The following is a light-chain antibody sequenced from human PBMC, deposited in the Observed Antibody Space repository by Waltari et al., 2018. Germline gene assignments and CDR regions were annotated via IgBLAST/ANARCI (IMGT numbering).Light chain of an antibody. V-gene: IGKV3-20*01. CDR1: QRVSRY. CDR3: QHHFGLPAT. Sequence: WVSQRVSRYLAWDQQKPGQAPRLLIYGASTRATGIPDGCSGSGSGTDFSLTISGLEPEESAVYYCQHHFGLPATCGQGTKVEIK. J-gene: IGKJ1*01. CDR2: GAS.